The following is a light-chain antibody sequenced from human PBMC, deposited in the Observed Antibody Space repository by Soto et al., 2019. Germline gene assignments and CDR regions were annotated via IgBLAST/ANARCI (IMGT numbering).Light chain of an antibody. CDR3: HQFNNYPH. CDR2: DAS. V-gene: IGKV1D-13*01. Sequence: AIQLTQSPSSLSASVGDRVTITCRASQGISSALAWYQQKPGKAPKLLIYDASSLESGVPSRFSGSGSGTDFTLTISSLQPEDFATYYCHQFNNYPHFGPGTKVDIK. CDR1: QGISSA. J-gene: IGKJ3*01.